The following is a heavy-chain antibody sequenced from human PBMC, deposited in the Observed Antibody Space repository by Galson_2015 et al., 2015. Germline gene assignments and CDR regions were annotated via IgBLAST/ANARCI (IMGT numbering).Heavy chain of an antibody. CDR1: GYSISSGYY. CDR3: ARRGPYYYDSRVDY. CDR2: IYHSGST. Sequence: SETLSLTCTVSGYSISSGYYWGWIRQPPGKGLEWIGSIYHSGSTYYNPSLKSRVTISVDTSKNQFSLKLSSVTAADTAVYYCARRGPYYYDSRVDYWGQGTLVTVSS. D-gene: IGHD3-22*01. J-gene: IGHJ4*02. V-gene: IGHV4-38-2*02.